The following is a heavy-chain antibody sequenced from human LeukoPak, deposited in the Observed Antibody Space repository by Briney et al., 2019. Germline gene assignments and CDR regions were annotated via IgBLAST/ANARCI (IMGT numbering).Heavy chain of an antibody. J-gene: IGHJ4*02. CDR3: ARDTVTTAFGY. CDR2: ISYDGSNK. CDR1: GFTFSSYA. V-gene: IGHV3-30*04. Sequence: SGGSLRLSCAASGFTFSSYAMHWVRQAPGKGLEWVAVISYDGSNKYYADSVKGRFTISRDNSKNTLYLQMNSLRAEDTAVYYCARDTVTTAFGYWGQGTLVTVSS. D-gene: IGHD4-17*01.